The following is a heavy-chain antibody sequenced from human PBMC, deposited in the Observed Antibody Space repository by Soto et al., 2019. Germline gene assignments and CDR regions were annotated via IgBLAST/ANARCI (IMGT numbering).Heavy chain of an antibody. CDR3: ARRRTLGNYVAYYYYMDV. CDR1: GGTFSSYA. J-gene: IGHJ6*03. V-gene: IGHV1-69*13. D-gene: IGHD1-7*01. CDR2: IIPIFGTA. Sequence: ASVKVSCKASGGTFSSYAISWVRQAPGQGLEWMGGIIPIFGTANYAQKFQGRVTITADESTSTAYMELSSLRSEDTAVYYCARRRTLGNYVAYYYYMDVWGKGTTVTVSS.